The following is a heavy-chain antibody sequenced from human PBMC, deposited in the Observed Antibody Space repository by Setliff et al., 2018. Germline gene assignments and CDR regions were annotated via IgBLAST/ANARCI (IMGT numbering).Heavy chain of an antibody. V-gene: IGHV5-51*01. CDR1: GYSFSNFW. Sequence: GESLKISCKGSGYSFSNFWIGWVRQMPGKGLEWMGIIYPGDSHNRYSPSFQGQVTMSADKSINTAYLQWSNLKASDTAIYYCARSPVGATYSVYFDYWGQGALVTVSS. CDR2: IYPGDSHN. CDR3: ARSPVGATYSVYFDY. J-gene: IGHJ4*02. D-gene: IGHD1-26*01.